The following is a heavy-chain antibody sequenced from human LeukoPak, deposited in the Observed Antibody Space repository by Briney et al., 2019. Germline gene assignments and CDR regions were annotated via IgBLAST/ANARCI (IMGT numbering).Heavy chain of an antibody. CDR2: IMYDGSNE. D-gene: IGHD3-10*01. CDR1: GFTFSNYA. CDR3: AKASSTGAGSYFFGMDV. V-gene: IGHV3-33*06. Sequence: PGRTLRLSCAASGFTFSNYAMHWVRQAPGKGLECVALIMYDGSNEFYADSVKGRFTISRDNSKNTLYLQMNSLRAEDTAVYYCAKASSTGAGSYFFGMDVWGQGTTVTVSS. J-gene: IGHJ6*02.